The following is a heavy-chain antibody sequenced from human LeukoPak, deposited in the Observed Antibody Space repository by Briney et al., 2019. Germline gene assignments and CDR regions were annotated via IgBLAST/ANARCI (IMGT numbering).Heavy chain of an antibody. J-gene: IGHJ6*02. D-gene: IGHD6-13*01. V-gene: IGHV3-66*01. CDR2: IYSGGST. CDR3: AREVAAAGIGYYYYYGMDV. Sequence: GGSLRLSCAASGFTFSSYAMSWVRQAPGKGLEWVSVIYSGGSTYYADSVKGRFTISRDNSKNTLYLQMYSLRAEDTAVYYCAREVAAAGIGYYYYYGMDVWGQGTTVTVSS. CDR1: GFTFSSYA.